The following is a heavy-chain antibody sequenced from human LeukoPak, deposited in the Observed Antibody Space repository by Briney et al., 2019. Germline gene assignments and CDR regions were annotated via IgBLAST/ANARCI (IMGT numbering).Heavy chain of an antibody. J-gene: IGHJ5*02. CDR1: GFTFYNYA. CDR2: ISSSGGNT. V-gene: IGHV3-23*01. D-gene: IGHD3-3*01. CDR3: AKSSLLEWLSRQSWFDP. Sequence: PGGSLRLSCAASGFTFYNYAMSWVRQAPGKGPEWVSSISSSGGNTYYADSVKGRFTISRDNSKNTLYLQMNSLRAEDTAVFYCAKSSLLEWLSRQSWFDPWGQGTLVTVSS.